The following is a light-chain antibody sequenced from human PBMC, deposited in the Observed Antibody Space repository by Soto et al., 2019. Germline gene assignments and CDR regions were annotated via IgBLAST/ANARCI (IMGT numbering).Light chain of an antibody. V-gene: IGKV1-5*03. CDR1: QSISSW. J-gene: IGKJ5*01. Sequence: DIQMTQSRSALSASVGDRVTINCRASQSISSWLAWYQQKPGKAPKLLIYKASSLQSGVPSRFSGSGFGTDFTLTISSLQPEDFATYYCLQDFNYFSFGQGTRLEIK. CDR3: LQDFNYFS. CDR2: KAS.